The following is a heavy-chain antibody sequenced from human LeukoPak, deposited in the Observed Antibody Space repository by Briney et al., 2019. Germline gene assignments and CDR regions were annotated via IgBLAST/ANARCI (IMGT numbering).Heavy chain of an antibody. CDR1: GGSISSSYW. Sequence: SGTLSVTCDVFGGSISSSYWWSWVRQSPEKGLEWIGEIYQNGNTNYNPSLKSRVTVSIAKSKNQFSLNLSSVTAADTAVYFCARRDLWFGFFDYWGQGTLVTVSS. D-gene: IGHD3-10*01. J-gene: IGHJ4*02. CDR3: ARRDLWFGFFDY. V-gene: IGHV4-4*02. CDR2: IYQNGNT.